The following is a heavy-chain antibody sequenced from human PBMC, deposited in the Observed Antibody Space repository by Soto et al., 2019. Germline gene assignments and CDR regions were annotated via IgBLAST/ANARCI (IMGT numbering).Heavy chain of an antibody. V-gene: IGHV4-39*01. CDR1: GGSISSSSYY. J-gene: IGHJ5*02. D-gene: IGHD1-26*01. CDR2: IYYSGST. Sequence: SETLSLTCTVSGGSISSSSYYWGWIRQPPGKGLEWIGSIYYSGSTYYNPSLKSRVTISVDTSKNQFSLKLSSVTAADTAVYYCARPVGGGSLTGQNWFDPWGQGTLVTVSS. CDR3: ARPVGGGSLTGQNWFDP.